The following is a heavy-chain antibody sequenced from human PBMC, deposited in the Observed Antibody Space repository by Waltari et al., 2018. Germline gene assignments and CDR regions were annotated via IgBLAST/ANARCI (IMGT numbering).Heavy chain of an antibody. Sequence: QVQLQASGPGLVKPSETLSLTCTVSGGSLSSYYWSWIRQPPGKGLEWIGYIYYSGSTNYNPSLKSRVTISVDTSKNQFSLKLSSVTAADTAVYYCARKYYYDSSGYLTHSAFDIWGQGTMVTVSS. D-gene: IGHD3-22*01. CDR2: IYYSGST. CDR3: ARKYYYDSSGYLTHSAFDI. V-gene: IGHV4-59*01. J-gene: IGHJ3*02. CDR1: GGSLSSYY.